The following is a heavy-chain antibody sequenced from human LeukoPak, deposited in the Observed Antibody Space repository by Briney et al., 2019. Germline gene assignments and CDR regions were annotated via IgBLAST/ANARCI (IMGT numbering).Heavy chain of an antibody. V-gene: IGHV1-18*01. CDR3: ARMVSWFGDLYWFDP. CDR1: GYTFTSYG. J-gene: IGHJ5*02. CDR2: ISAYNGNT. D-gene: IGHD3-10*01. Sequence: ASVKVSCKASGYTFTSYGISWVRQAPGQGLEWMGWISAYNGNTNYAQKLQGRVTMTTDTSTNTAYMELRSLRSDDTAVYYCARMVSWFGDLYWFDPWGQGTLVTVSS.